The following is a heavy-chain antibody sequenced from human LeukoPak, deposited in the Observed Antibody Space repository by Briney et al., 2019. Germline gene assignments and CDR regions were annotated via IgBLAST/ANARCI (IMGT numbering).Heavy chain of an antibody. J-gene: IGHJ4*02. V-gene: IGHV1-2*06. Sequence: ASVKVSCKTSGYTFTGYYMHGVRQAPGQGLEWVGRISPNSGGADYAQKFQGRVTMTRDTSVSTAYMELTRLTSDDTALYYCARGYTGFDSWGQGTLVTVSS. CDR3: ARGYTGFDS. D-gene: IGHD3-16*02. CDR1: GYTFTGYY. CDR2: ISPNSGGA.